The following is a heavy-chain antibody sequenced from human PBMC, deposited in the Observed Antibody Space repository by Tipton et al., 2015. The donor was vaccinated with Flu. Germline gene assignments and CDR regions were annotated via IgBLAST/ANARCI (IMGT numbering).Heavy chain of an antibody. CDR2: IKEDGSEK. CDR1: GSSFSRHW. J-gene: IGHJ4*02. CDR3: VRDDGSTSVDY. D-gene: IGHD3-10*01. Sequence: SLRLSCAASGSSFSRHWMKWGRQAPGKGLEWVANIKEDGSEKYYVDSVKGRFTISRDNAKNSLYLQMSSLRAEDTAVYYCVRDDGSTSVDYWGQGTLVSVSS. V-gene: IGHV3-7*01.